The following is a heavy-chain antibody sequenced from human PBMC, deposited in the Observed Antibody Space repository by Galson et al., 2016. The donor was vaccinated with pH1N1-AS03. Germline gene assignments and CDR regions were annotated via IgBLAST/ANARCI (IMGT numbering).Heavy chain of an antibody. Sequence: SLRLSCAASGFTFSSHGMHWVRQTPGKGLGWVAVIWHDGSEKYYADSVKGRFTISRDNSKNTLYLQMNSLRAEDTAVYYCARDRHYYDYIWGTYRYDWYFDLWGRGTLVTVSS. CDR3: ARDRHYYDYIWGTYRYDWYFDL. CDR1: GFTFSSHG. J-gene: IGHJ2*01. D-gene: IGHD3-16*02. V-gene: IGHV3-33*01. CDR2: IWHDGSEK.